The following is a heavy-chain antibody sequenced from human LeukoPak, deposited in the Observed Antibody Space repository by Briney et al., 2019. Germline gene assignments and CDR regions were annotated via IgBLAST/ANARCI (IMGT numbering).Heavy chain of an antibody. D-gene: IGHD4-17*01. CDR2: IYHSGST. J-gene: IGHJ4*02. CDR1: GGSISSSNW. CDR3: ARGRTTVTKHLYYFDY. V-gene: IGHV4-4*02. Sequence: PSGTLSLTCAVSGGSISSSNWWSWVRQPPGKGPEWIGEIYHSGSTNYNPSLKSRVTISVDKSKNQFSLKLSSVTAADTAVYYCARGRTTVTKHLYYFDYWGQGTLVTVSS.